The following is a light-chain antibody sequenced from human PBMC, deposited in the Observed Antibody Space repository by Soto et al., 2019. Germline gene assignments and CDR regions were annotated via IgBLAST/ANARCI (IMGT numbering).Light chain of an antibody. CDR1: SSDVGGYNY. CDR3: CSYAGRYTWV. V-gene: IGLV2-11*01. Sequence: QSALTQPPSASGSPGQSVTISCTGTSSDVGGYNYVSWYQQHPGKAPKLMIYDVTKRPSGVPDRFSGSKSGNTASLTISGLQADDEADYYCCSYAGRYTWVFGGGTKVTVL. CDR2: DVT. J-gene: IGLJ3*02.